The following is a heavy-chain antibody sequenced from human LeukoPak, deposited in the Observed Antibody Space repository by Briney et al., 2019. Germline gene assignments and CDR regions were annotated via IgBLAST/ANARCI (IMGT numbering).Heavy chain of an antibody. CDR2: ISGSGGST. CDR1: GFTFSSYG. D-gene: IGHD6-13*01. Sequence: GGSLRLSCAASGFTFSSYGMSWVRQAPGKGLEWVSAISGSGGSTYYADSVKGRFTISRDNSKNTLYLQMNSLRAEDTAVYYCTGHHQAYSRTYWGQGTLVTVSS. J-gene: IGHJ4*02. CDR3: TGHHQAYSRTY. V-gene: IGHV3-23*01.